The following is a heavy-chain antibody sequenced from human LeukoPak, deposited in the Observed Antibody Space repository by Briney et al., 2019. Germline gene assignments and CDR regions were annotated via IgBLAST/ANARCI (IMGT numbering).Heavy chain of an antibody. CDR3: ARSLPYGTTWYGRSDF. D-gene: IGHD6-13*01. Sequence: GGSLRLSCAASGFTFSSYAMSWVRQAPGKGVEWVANIRQDGDTKYYVDSVKGRFTISRDNAMNSLYLQMNSLRAEDTAIYYCARSLPYGTTWYGRSDFWGQGTLVTVSS. J-gene: IGHJ4*02. CDR1: GFTFSSYA. CDR2: IRQDGDTK. V-gene: IGHV3-7*03.